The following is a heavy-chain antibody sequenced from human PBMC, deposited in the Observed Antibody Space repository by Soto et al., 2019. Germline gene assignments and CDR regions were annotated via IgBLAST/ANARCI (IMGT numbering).Heavy chain of an antibody. Sequence: QVHLVQSGAEVKKPGASVKVSCKASGYSFTTYEIHWVRQAPGQRLEWMGWINGGNGNTKYTQRFQGRVTITRDTSVNTAYTEMSSLTTEDTAVYYCARMGSRSGDEIFDHCVQGTLVTVSS. V-gene: IGHV1-3*01. CDR3: ARMGSRSGDEIFDH. CDR1: GYSFTTYE. CDR2: INGGNGNT. D-gene: IGHD5-12*01. J-gene: IGHJ4*03.